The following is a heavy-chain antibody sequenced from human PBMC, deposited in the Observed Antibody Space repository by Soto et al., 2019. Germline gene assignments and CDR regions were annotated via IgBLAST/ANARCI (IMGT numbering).Heavy chain of an antibody. J-gene: IGHJ6*02. D-gene: IGHD5-12*01. V-gene: IGHV3-30*18. CDR2: ISYDGSNK. CDR1: GFTFSSYC. Sequence: PGGSLRLSCAASGFTFSSYCMHWVRQAPGKGLEWVAVISYDGSNKYYADSVKGRFTISRDNSKNTLYLQMNSLRAEDTAVYYCAKGDGYPHKPYYYYGMDVWGQGTTVTVSS. CDR3: AKGDGYPHKPYYYYGMDV.